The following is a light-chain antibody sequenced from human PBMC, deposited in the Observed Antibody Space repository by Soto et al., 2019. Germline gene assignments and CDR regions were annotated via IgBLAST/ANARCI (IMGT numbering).Light chain of an antibody. J-gene: IGLJ1*01. Sequence: QSALTQPRSVSGSPGQSVTIFCTGTSXDVGGYNYVSWYQQHPGKAPKLMIYDVSKRPSGVPDRFSGSKSGNTASLTISGLQAEDEADYYCCSYAGSYTPSYVFGTGTKVTVL. V-gene: IGLV2-11*01. CDR3: CSYAGSYTPSYV. CDR1: SXDVGGYNY. CDR2: DVS.